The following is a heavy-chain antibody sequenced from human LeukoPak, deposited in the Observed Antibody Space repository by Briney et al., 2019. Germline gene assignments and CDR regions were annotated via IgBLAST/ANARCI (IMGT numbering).Heavy chain of an antibody. CDR1: GYTSTGYY. J-gene: IGHJ3*02. Sequence: ASVKVSCKASGYTSTGYYMHWVRQAPGQGLEWMGWINPNSGGTNYAQKFQGRITMTRDTSISTAYMELSRLRSDDTAVYYCAREYSGSYHRAFDIWGQGTMVTVSS. D-gene: IGHD1-26*01. CDR2: INPNSGGT. CDR3: AREYSGSYHRAFDI. V-gene: IGHV1-2*02.